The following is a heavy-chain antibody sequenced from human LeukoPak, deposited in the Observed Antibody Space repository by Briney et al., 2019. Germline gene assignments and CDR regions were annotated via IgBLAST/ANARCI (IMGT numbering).Heavy chain of an antibody. J-gene: IGHJ6*02. CDR1: GFTFSSYG. CDR3: ARGARGYCSSTSCYQFYYYGIDV. CDR2: IWYDGSNK. D-gene: IGHD2-2*01. Sequence: RSGGSLRLSCAASGFTFSSYGMHWVRQAPGKGLEWVAVIWYDGSNKYYADSVKGRFTISRDNSKNTLYLQMNSLRAEDTAVYYCARGARGYCSSTSCYQFYYYGIDVWGQGTTVTVSS. V-gene: IGHV3-33*01.